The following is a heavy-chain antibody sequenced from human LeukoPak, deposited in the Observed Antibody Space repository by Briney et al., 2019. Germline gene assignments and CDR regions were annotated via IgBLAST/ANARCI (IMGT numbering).Heavy chain of an antibody. J-gene: IGHJ4*02. CDR3: ARDDSSLGY. CDR1: GGTFSSYA. CDR2: IIPILGIA. D-gene: IGHD3-22*01. Sequence: ASVKVSCKASGGTFSSYAISWVRQAPGQGLEWMGRIIPILGIANYAQKFQGRVTITADKSTSTAHMELSSLRSEDTAVYYCARDDSSLGYWGQGTLVTVSS. V-gene: IGHV1-69*04.